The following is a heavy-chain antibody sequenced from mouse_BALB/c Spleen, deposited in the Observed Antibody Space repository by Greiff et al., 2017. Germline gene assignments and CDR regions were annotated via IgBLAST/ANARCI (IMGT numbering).Heavy chain of an antibody. V-gene: IGHV2-9-2*01. CDR1: GFSLTSYD. CDR3: VRDRDYGKGAMDY. Sequence: QVQLKESGPGLVAPSQSLSITCTVSGFSLTSYDISWIRQPPGKGLEWLGVIWTGGGTNYNSAFMSRLSISKDNSKSQVFLKMNSLQTDDTAIYYCVRDRDYGKGAMDYWGQGTSVTVSS. CDR2: IWTGGGT. J-gene: IGHJ4*01. D-gene: IGHD1-1*01.